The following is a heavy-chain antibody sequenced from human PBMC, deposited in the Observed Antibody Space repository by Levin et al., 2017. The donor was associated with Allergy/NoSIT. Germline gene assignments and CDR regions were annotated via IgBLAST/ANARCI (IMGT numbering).Heavy chain of an antibody. Sequence: SETLSLTCAISGASVSSNSSAWNWLRQSPSRGLEWLGRTYYRSKWYNYYAVSVKSRITINPDTSKNQFSLQLNSVTPEDTAVYYCARDISDYAPRPGYFDYWGQGTPVTVSS. J-gene: IGHJ4*02. V-gene: IGHV6-1*01. CDR3: ARDISDYAPRPGYFDY. D-gene: IGHD4-17*01. CDR2: TYYRSKWYN. CDR1: GASVSSNSSA.